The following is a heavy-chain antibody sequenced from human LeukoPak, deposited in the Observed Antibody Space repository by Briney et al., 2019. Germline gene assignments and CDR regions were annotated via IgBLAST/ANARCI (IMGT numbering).Heavy chain of an antibody. CDR2: IYYSGST. CDR3: ARHKDYYYSYMDV. Sequence: PSQTLSLTCSVSGDSISTSSYYWGWIRQPPGKGLEWIGTIYYSGSTYYNPSLTSRVTISVDTSKNQFSLKLSSVTAADTAVYCCARHKDYYYSYMDVWGKGTTVTISS. CDR1: GDSISTSSYY. J-gene: IGHJ6*03. V-gene: IGHV4-39*01.